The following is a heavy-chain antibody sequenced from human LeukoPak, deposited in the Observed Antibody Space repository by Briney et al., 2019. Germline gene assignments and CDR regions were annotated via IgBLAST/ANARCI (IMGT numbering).Heavy chain of an antibody. CDR3: ARPSSSWSIGHFQH. J-gene: IGHJ1*01. CDR1: GGSISSSSYY. V-gene: IGHV4-39*01. D-gene: IGHD6-13*01. CDR2: IYYSGST. Sequence: SEALSLTCTVSGGSISSSSYYWGWIRQPPGKGLEWIGSIYYSGSTYYNPSLKSRVSISVDTSKNQFSLKLSSVTAADTAVYYCARPSSSWSIGHFQHWGQGTLVTVSS.